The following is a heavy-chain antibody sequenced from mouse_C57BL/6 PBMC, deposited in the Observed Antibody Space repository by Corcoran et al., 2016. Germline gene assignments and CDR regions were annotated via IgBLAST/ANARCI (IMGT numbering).Heavy chain of an antibody. CDR1: GYTFTTYG. CDR3: ARKKCYYGVYAMDY. V-gene: IGHV9-3*01. CDR2: INTYSGVP. Sequence: QIQLVQSGPELKKPGETVKISCKASGYTFTTYGMSWVKQAPGKGLKWMGWINTYSGVPTYADDFKGRFAFSLETSASTAYLQINNLKNEYTATYFCARKKCYYGVYAMDYWGQGTSVTVSS. D-gene: IGHD2-13*01. J-gene: IGHJ4*01.